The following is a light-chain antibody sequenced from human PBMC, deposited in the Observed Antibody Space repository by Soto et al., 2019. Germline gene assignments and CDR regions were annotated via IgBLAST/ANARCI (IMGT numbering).Light chain of an antibody. CDR1: QSVSSSY. V-gene: IGKV3-20*01. J-gene: IGKJ1*01. Sequence: EIVLTQSPGTLSLSPGERATLSCRASQSVSSSYLAWYQQKPGQAPRLLIFGASTRATGIPDRFSGSGSGTDFALTISRLAPEDFVVYYCQQYGSSPRTFGQGTKVEIK. CDR2: GAS. CDR3: QQYGSSPRT.